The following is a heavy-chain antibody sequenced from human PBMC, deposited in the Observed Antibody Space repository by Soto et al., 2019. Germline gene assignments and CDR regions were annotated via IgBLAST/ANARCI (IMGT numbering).Heavy chain of an antibody. V-gene: IGHV1-69*04. Sequence: ASVKVSCKASGGTFSSYTISWVRQAPGQRLEWMGRIIPIIGIAKYAQKFQGRVTITADKSTSTAYMELSSLRSEDTAAYYCARDVTLVRGVTNAFEIWGQGTMVTVSS. D-gene: IGHD3-10*01. CDR1: GGTFSSYT. CDR3: ARDVTLVRGVTNAFEI. J-gene: IGHJ3*02. CDR2: IIPIIGIA.